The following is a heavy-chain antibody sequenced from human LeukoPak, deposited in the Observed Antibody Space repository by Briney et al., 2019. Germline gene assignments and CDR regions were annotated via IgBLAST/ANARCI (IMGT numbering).Heavy chain of an antibody. Sequence: SETLSLTCTVPGGSISSYYWSWIRQPPGKGLEWIGYFYYSGSTNYNPSLKSRVTISVDTSKNQFSLKLSSVTAADTAVYYCARMDSSGYYLFDYWGQGTLVTVSS. D-gene: IGHD3-22*01. J-gene: IGHJ4*02. CDR3: ARMDSSGYYLFDY. CDR1: GGSISSYY. V-gene: IGHV4-59*12. CDR2: FYYSGST.